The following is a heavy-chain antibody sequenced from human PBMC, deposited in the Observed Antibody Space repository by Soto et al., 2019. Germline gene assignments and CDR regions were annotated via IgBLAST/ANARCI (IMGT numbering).Heavy chain of an antibody. D-gene: IGHD3-3*01. CDR1: GGTFSSYA. CDR2: IIPIFGTA. CDR3: ARAEPLNEWLFSY. Sequence: SVKVSCKASGGTFSSYAISWVRQAPGQGLEWMGGIIPIFGTANYAQKFQGRVTITADESTSTAYMELSSLRSEDTAVYYCARAEPLNEWLFSYWGQGTLVTVSS. J-gene: IGHJ4*02. V-gene: IGHV1-69*13.